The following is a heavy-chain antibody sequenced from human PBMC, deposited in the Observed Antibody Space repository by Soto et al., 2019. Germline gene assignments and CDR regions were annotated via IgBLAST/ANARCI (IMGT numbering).Heavy chain of an antibody. Sequence: GASVKVSCKASGYTFTSYYMHWVRQAPGKGLEWMGRINPEDGKTSYAQKFQGRVTMTEDTSTDTAYMELSSLRSEDTAVYYCATIYSYGPFPDYWGQGTLVTVSS. CDR3: ATIYSYGPFPDY. J-gene: IGHJ4*02. D-gene: IGHD5-18*01. V-gene: IGHV1-46*01. CDR2: INPEDGKT. CDR1: GYTFTSYY.